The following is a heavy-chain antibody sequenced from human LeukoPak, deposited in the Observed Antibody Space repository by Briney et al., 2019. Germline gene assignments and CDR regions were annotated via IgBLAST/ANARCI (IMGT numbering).Heavy chain of an antibody. Sequence: SETLSLTCTVPDGSMTNYHWTWIRQSPGKAPEYIGYIYNIETTNYNPSLKSRVTVSVDMSKKKFSLRLNSVTAADTAVYYCARGSDGYRFDPWGQGLLVTVSP. D-gene: IGHD5-18*01. J-gene: IGHJ5*02. CDR1: DGSMTNYH. CDR2: IYNIETT. V-gene: IGHV4-59*01. CDR3: ARGSDGYRFDP.